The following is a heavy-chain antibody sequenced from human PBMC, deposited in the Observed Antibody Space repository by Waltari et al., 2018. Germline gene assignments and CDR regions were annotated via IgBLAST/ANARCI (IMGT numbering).Heavy chain of an antibody. CDR2: MNPNSGNT. J-gene: IGHJ4*02. Sequence: QVQLVQSGAEVKKPGASVKVSCTASGYTFTSYDINWLRPATGQGLEWMGWMNPNSGNTGYAQKFQGRVTITRNTSISTAYMELSSLRSEDTAVYYCARRITYCGGDCYQPWGQGTLVTVSS. CDR3: ARRITYCGGDCYQP. V-gene: IGHV1-8*03. D-gene: IGHD2-21*01. CDR1: GYTFTSYD.